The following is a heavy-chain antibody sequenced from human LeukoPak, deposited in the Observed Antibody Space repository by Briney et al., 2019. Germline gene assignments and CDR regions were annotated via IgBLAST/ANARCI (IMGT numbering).Heavy chain of an antibody. J-gene: IGHJ4*02. CDR2: IYHSGST. D-gene: IGHD4-23*01. V-gene: IGHV4-38-2*02. CDR3: ARDLDYGGNSAFDY. CDR1: GYSISSNYY. Sequence: SETLSLTCTVSGYSISSNYYWGWIRQPPGKGLEWIGSIYHSGSTYYNPSLKSRVTISVDTSKNQFSLKLSSVTAADTAVYYCARDLDYGGNSAFDYWGQGTLVTVSS.